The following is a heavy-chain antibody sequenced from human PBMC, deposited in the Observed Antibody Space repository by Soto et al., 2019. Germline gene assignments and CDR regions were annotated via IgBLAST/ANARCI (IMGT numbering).Heavy chain of an antibody. CDR1: GFSLSTSGVG. CDR2: IYWDDDK. J-gene: IGHJ4*02. V-gene: IGHV2-5*02. CDR3: AHIESAIFGVVASYFDY. Sequence: QITLKESGPTLVKPTQTLTLTCTFSGFSLSTSGVGVGWIRQPPGKALEWLALIYWDDDKRYSPSLKSRLTITNDTSKNLVVLAMTNMDPVDSATYYCAHIESAIFGVVASYFDYWGQALLLTVSS. D-gene: IGHD3-3*01.